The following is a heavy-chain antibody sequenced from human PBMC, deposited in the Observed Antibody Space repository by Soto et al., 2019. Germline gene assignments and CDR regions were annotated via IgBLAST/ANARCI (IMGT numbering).Heavy chain of an antibody. Sequence: PGGSLRLSCAASGFTFSSYGMHWVRQAPGKGLEWVAVIWYDGSNKYYADSVKGRFTISRDNSKNTLYLQMNSLRAEDTAVYYCAGDRGIVVAPLGYYGMDVWGQGTTVTVSS. CDR1: GFTFSSYG. D-gene: IGHD3-22*01. CDR2: IWYDGSNK. CDR3: AGDRGIVVAPLGYYGMDV. V-gene: IGHV3-33*01. J-gene: IGHJ6*02.